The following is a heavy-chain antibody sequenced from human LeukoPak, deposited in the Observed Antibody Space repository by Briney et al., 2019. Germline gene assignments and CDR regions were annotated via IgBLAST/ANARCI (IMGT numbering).Heavy chain of an antibody. CDR2: IYHGGST. J-gene: IGHJ4*02. V-gene: IGHV4-38-2*02. Sequence: SETLSLTCTVSGYSISSGYYWGWIRQPPGKGLEWIGSIYHGGSTYYNPSLKSRVTISVDTSKNQFSLKLSSVTAADTAVYYCARAYDSSGYYCDYWGQGTLVTVSS. CDR3: ARAYDSSGYYCDY. CDR1: GYSISSGYY. D-gene: IGHD3-22*01.